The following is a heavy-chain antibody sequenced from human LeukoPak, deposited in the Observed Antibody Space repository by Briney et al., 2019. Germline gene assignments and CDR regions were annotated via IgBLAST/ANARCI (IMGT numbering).Heavy chain of an antibody. D-gene: IGHD5-18*01. Sequence: SETLSLTCAVYGGSFSGYYWSWIRQPPGKGLEWIGEINHSGSTNYNPSLKSRVTISVDTSKNQFSLKLSSATAADTAVYYCASYTAGGGGLDYWGQGTLVTVSS. V-gene: IGHV4-34*01. J-gene: IGHJ4*02. CDR1: GGSFSGYY. CDR2: INHSGST. CDR3: ASYTAGGGGLDY.